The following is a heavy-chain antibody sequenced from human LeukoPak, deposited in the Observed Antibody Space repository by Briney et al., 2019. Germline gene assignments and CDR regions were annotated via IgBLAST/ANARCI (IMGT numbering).Heavy chain of an antibody. CDR3: ARGALGFCSSTSCSDAFDI. CDR2: INHSGST. D-gene: IGHD2-2*01. V-gene: IGHV4-34*01. CDR1: GGSFSGYY. J-gene: IGHJ3*02. Sequence: SETLSLTCAVYGGSFSGYYWSWIRQPPGKRLEWIGEINHSGSTNYNPSLKSRVTISVDTSKNQFSLKLSSVTAADTAVYYCARGALGFCSSTSCSDAFDIWGQGTMVTVSS.